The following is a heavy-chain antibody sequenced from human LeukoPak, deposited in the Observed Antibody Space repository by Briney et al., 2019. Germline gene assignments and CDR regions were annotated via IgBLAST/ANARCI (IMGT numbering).Heavy chain of an antibody. D-gene: IGHD1-7*01. V-gene: IGHV4-39*01. CDR3: ARHYSELRDYYYYGMDV. CDR2: IYYSGST. J-gene: IGHJ6*02. CDR1: GGSISSSSYY. Sequence: PSETLSLTCTVSGGSISSSSYYWGWIRQPPGKGLEWIGSIYYSGSTYYNPSLKSRVTISVDTSKNQFSLKLSSVTAADTAVYYCARHYSELRDYYYYGMDVWGQGTTVTVSS.